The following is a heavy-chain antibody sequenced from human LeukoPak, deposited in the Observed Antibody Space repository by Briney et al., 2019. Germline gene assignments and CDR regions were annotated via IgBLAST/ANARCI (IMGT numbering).Heavy chain of an antibody. CDR1: GGSISHYY. Sequence: PSETLSLTCTVSGGSISHYYWSWIRQPAGKGLEWIGRIYTSGSTNYSPSLKSRVTMSTDTSKNQFSLKLSSVTAADTAVYYRARDWSSRKAFDMWGQGTMVTVSS. D-gene: IGHD6-13*01. V-gene: IGHV4-4*07. CDR2: IYTSGST. CDR3: ARDWSSRKAFDM. J-gene: IGHJ3*02.